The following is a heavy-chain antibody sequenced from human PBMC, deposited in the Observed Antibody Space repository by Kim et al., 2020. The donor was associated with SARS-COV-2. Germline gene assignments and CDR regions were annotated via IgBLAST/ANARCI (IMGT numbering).Heavy chain of an antibody. CDR3: ARDSPPTYYDYVWGSYRSNYYYYGMDV. V-gene: IGHV3-30-3*01. D-gene: IGHD3-16*02. J-gene: IGHJ6*02. CDR2: ISYDGSNK. Sequence: GGSLRLSCAASGFTFSSYAMHWVRQAPGKGLEWVAVISYDGSNKYYADSVKGRFTISRDNSKNTLYLQMNSLRAEDTAVYYCARDSPPTYYDYVWGSYRSNYYYYGMDVWGQGTTVTVSS. CDR1: GFTFSSYA.